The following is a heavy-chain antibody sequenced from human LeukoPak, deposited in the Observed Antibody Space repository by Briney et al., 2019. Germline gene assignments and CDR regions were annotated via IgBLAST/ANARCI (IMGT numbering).Heavy chain of an antibody. Sequence: ASVKVSCKASGGTFSSYAISWVRQAPGQGLEWMGGIIPIFGTANYAQKFQGRVTITADKSTSTAYMELRSLRSDDTAVYYCARGEGGYGDYRNWFDPWGQGTLVTVSS. V-gene: IGHV1-69*06. CDR3: ARGEGGYGDYRNWFDP. CDR2: IIPIFGTA. CDR1: GGTFSSYA. J-gene: IGHJ5*02. D-gene: IGHD4-17*01.